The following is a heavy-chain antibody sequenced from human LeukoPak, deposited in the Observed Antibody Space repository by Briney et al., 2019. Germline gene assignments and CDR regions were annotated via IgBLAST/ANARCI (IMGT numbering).Heavy chain of an antibody. Sequence: PGGSLRLSCAASGFTFSDYNMNWVRQAPGKGLEWVSYITNGGSTIHHADSVKGRFTISRDNAKKTLYLQMNSLRAEDTAVYYCAKGPLTGYPLDYWGQGTLVTVSS. CDR3: AKGPLTGYPLDY. J-gene: IGHJ4*02. V-gene: IGHV3-11*01. CDR2: ITNGGSTI. CDR1: GFTFSDYN. D-gene: IGHD3-9*01.